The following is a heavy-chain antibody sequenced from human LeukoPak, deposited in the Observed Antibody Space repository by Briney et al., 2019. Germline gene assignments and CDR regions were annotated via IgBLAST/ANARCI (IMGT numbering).Heavy chain of an antibody. D-gene: IGHD4-11*01. Sequence: GGSLRLSCAASGFTFDDYAMHWVRQAPGKGLEWVSLISWDGGSTYYADSVKGRFTISRDNSKNSLYLQMNSLRAEDTALYYCAKAFRLDYRGYPYLRTRNGYFDYWGQGTLVTVSS. J-gene: IGHJ4*02. CDR3: AKAFRLDYRGYPYLRTRNGYFDY. V-gene: IGHV3-43D*03. CDR2: ISWDGGST. CDR1: GFTFDDYA.